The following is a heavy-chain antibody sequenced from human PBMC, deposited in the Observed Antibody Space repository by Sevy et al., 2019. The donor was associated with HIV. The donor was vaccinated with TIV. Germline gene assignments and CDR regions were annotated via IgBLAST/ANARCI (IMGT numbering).Heavy chain of an antibody. J-gene: IGHJ4*02. CDR1: GFTVSSNY. V-gene: IGHV3-53*01. CDR3: ARDWGSDYFDY. CDR2: IYSGGST. D-gene: IGHD3-16*01. Sequence: GGSLRLSCAASGFTVSSNYMSWVRQAPGKGLEWVSVIYSGGSTYYADTVNGRFTISRDNSKNTLYLQMNSLRAEDTAVYYCARDWGSDYFDYWGQGTLVTVSS.